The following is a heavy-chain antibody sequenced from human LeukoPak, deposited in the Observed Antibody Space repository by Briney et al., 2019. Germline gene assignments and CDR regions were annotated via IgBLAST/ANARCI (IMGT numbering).Heavy chain of an antibody. Sequence: APVKVSCTVSGYTLTELSMHWVRQAPGKGLEWMGGFDPEDGETIYAQKFQGRVTMTEDTSTDTAYMELSSLRSEDTAVYYCATGGVLWFGESPNYFDYWGQGTLVTVSS. D-gene: IGHD3-10*01. V-gene: IGHV1-24*01. CDR1: GYTLTELS. J-gene: IGHJ4*02. CDR3: ATGGVLWFGESPNYFDY. CDR2: FDPEDGET.